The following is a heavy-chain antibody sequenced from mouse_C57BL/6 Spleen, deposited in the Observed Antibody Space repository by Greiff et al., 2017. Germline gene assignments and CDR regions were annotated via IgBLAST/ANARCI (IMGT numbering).Heavy chain of an antibody. V-gene: IGHV1-80*01. CDR1: GYAFSSYW. D-gene: IGHD2-5*01. CDR2: IYPGDGDT. Sequence: QSGAELVKPGASVKISCKASGYAFSSYWMNWVKQRPGKGLEWIGQIYPGDGDTNYNGKFKGKATLTADKSSSTAYMQLSSLTSEDSAVYFCARAYSNWPGWAYWGQGTLVTVSA. J-gene: IGHJ3*01. CDR3: ARAYSNWPGWAY.